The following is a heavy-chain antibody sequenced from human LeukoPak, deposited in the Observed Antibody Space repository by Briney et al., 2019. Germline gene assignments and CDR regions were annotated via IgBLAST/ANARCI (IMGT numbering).Heavy chain of an antibody. D-gene: IGHD2-2*02. CDR1: GYTFTGYY. J-gene: IGHJ5*02. CDR2: INPNSGGT. V-gene: IGHV1-2*02. CDR3: ARDGCSSTSCYTSWFDP. Sequence: ASVKVSCKASGYTFTGYYMHWVRQAPGQGLEWMGWINPNSGGTNYAQKFQGRVTMTRDTSISTAYMELSRLRSDDTAVYYCARDGCSSTSCYTSWFDPWGQGTLVTVSS.